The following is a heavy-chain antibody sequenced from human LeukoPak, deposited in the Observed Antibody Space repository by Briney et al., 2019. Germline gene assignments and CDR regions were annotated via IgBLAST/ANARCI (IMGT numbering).Heavy chain of an antibody. CDR3: GRYYVMDV. CDR2: ISDRGGST. V-gene: IGHV3-23*01. Sequence: TGGSLRLSCAASGFTFSTYVMNWVRQAPGKGLGWVSSISDRGGSTYYADSVKGRFTISRDNSKNTLYLQMNSLRAEDTAVYYCGRYYVMDVWGQGTSVTVSS. CDR1: GFTFSTYV. J-gene: IGHJ6*02.